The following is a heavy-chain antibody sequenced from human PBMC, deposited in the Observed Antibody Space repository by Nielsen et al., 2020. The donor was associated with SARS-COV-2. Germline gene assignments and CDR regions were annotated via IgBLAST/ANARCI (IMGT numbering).Heavy chain of an antibody. CDR3: AKDPIAVAAYYFDY. V-gene: IGHV3-73*01. J-gene: IGHJ4*02. Sequence: GESLKISCAASGFSISGSSIHWVRQASGKGLEWVGRIRTKANSYATAYAASVKGRFTISRDNAKNSLYLQMNSLRAEDTALYYCAKDPIAVAAYYFDYWGQGTLVTVSS. CDR2: IRTKANSYAT. CDR1: GFSISGSS. D-gene: IGHD6-19*01.